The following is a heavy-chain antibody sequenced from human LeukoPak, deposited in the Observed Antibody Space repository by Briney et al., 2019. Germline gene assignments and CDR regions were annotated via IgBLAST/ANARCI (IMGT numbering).Heavy chain of an antibody. D-gene: IGHD3-10*01. CDR3: ARENFPGSGSAKWFDP. CDR1: GYTFTIYY. V-gene: IGHV1-2*02. CDR2: VNPYSGAT. Sequence: ASVKVSCKASGYTFTIYYIHWVRQAPGQGLEWMGWVNPYSGATNYAQKFQGRVTMTRDTPISTAYMELSRMQSDDTAVYYCARENFPGSGSAKWFDPWGQGTLVTVS. J-gene: IGHJ5*02.